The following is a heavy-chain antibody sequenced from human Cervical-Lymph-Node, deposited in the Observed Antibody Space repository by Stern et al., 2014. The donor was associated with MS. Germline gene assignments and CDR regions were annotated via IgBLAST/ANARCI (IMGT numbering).Heavy chain of an antibody. V-gene: IGHV1-58*01. J-gene: IGHJ3*02. Sequence: QLVQSGPEVKKPGTSVKVSCKASGFTFTSSAVQWVRQARGQRLEWIGLIGVGSGNTNYAQKFQERVTITGDMSTSTAYMELSSLRSEDTAVYYCAAEPMYYSDSVGAFDIWGQGTMVTVSS. CDR1: GFTFTSSA. CDR2: IGVGSGNT. CDR3: AAEPMYYSDSVGAFDI. D-gene: IGHD3-22*01.